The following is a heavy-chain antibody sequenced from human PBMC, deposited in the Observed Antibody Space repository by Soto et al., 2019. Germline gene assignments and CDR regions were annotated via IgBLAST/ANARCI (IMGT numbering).Heavy chain of an antibody. Sequence: QITLKESGPTLVKPTQTLTLTCTFSGFSLSTSGVGVGWIRQPPGKALEWLALIYWDDDKRYSPSLKSRLTITKDPSKHQVVLTMTNMDPVDTATYYCAHRGYSYGSFDYWGQGTLVTVSS. J-gene: IGHJ4*02. CDR1: GFSLSTSGVG. D-gene: IGHD5-18*01. CDR2: IYWDDDK. V-gene: IGHV2-5*02. CDR3: AHRGYSYGSFDY.